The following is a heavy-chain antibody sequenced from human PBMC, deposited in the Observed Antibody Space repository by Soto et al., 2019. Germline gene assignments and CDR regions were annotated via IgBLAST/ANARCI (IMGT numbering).Heavy chain of an antibody. J-gene: IGHJ4*02. D-gene: IGHD2-2*01. CDR1: GFTFSSYW. CDR3: ASSTAIVVVPAATLDY. CDR2: IKQDGSEK. Sequence: VQLVESGGGLVQPGGSLRLSCAASGFTFSSYWMSWVRQDPGKGLEWVANIKQDGSEKYYVDSVKGRFTISRDNAKNSLYLQMNSLRAEDTAVYYCASSTAIVVVPAATLDYWGQGTLVTVSS. V-gene: IGHV3-7*01.